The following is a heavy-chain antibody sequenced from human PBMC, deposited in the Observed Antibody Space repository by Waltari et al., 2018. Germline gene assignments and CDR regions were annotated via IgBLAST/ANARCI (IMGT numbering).Heavy chain of an antibody. CDR2: IYYSGSA. D-gene: IGHD4-17*01. CDR3: ARSNDYGGNSLGY. J-gene: IGHJ4*02. Sequence: QVQLQESGPGLVKPSETLSLTCTVSGGSISSYYWSWIRQPPGKGLEWIGYIYYSGSANYNPSLKSRVTISVDTSKNQFSLKLSSVTAADTAVYYCARSNDYGGNSLGYWGQGTLVTVSS. V-gene: IGHV4-59*01. CDR1: GGSISSYY.